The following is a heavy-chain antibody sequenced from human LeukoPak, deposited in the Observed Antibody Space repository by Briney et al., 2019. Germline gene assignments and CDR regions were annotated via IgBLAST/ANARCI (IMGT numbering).Heavy chain of an antibody. CDR2: IWYDGSNK. CDR1: GHTFRNYG. V-gene: IGHV3-30*02. Sequence: GGSLRLSCAASGHTFRNYGMHWVRQAPGKGLEWVAIIWYDGSNKYYADSVKGRFTISRDNSKNTLYLQMSSLRAEDTAVYYCAKRGESDGLYYLDSWGQGTLVTVSS. D-gene: IGHD3-10*01. J-gene: IGHJ4*02. CDR3: AKRGESDGLYYLDS.